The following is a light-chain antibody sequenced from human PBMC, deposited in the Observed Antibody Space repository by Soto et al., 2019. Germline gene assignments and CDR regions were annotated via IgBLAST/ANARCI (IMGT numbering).Light chain of an antibody. Sequence: QSALTQPRSVSGSPGQSVTISCTGTSSDVVGYNYVSWYQQHPGKAPKLMIYDVSNRPSGVSNRFSGSKSGNTASLTISGLQAEDDADYYCTSYTSSSTLPYVFGPGTKVTVL. CDR2: DVS. CDR1: SSDVVGYNY. J-gene: IGLJ1*01. V-gene: IGLV2-14*01. CDR3: TSYTSSSTLPYV.